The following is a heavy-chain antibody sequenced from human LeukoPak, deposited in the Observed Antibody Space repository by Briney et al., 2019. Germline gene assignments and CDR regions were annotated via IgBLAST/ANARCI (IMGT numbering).Heavy chain of an antibody. J-gene: IGHJ4*02. CDR2: ISGSGGST. V-gene: IGHV3-23*01. CDR3: AKLDGGYSSGWYDY. CDR1: GFTFSSYA. D-gene: IGHD6-19*01. Sequence: PGGPLRLSCAASGFTFSSYAMSWVRQAPGKGLEWVSAISGSGGSTYYADSVKGRFTISRDNSKNTLYLQMNSLRAEDTAVYYCAKLDGGYSSGWYDYWGQGTLVTVSS.